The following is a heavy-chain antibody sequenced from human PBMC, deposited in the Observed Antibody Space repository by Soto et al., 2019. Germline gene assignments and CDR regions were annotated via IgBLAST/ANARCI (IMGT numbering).Heavy chain of an antibody. J-gene: IGHJ1*01. CDR2: IYWDDDK. CDR1: VVALSIRGVG. Sequence: PSFRVTFKISVVALSIRGVGVGWIRQPPGKALEWLALIYWDDDKRYSPSLKSRLTITKDTSKNQVVLTMTNMDPVDTATYYFAHRRRWLVQWEYFQHRVQGTLVTVSS. CDR3: AHRRRWLVQWEYFQH. D-gene: IGHD6-19*01. V-gene: IGHV2-5*02.